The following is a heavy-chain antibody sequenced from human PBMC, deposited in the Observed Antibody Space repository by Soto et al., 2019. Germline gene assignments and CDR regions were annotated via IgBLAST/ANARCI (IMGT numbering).Heavy chain of an antibody. CDR3: TTDLQCYYDSSGYYYEVHAFDI. Sequence: PGGSLRLSCAASGFTFSNAWMSWVRQAPGKGLEWVGRIKSKTDGGTTDYAAPVKGRFTISRDDSKNTLYLQMNSLKTEDTAVYYCTTDLQCYYDSSGYYYEVHAFDIWGQGTMVT. CDR1: GFTFSNAW. V-gene: IGHV3-15*01. J-gene: IGHJ3*02. CDR2: IKSKTDGGTT. D-gene: IGHD3-22*01.